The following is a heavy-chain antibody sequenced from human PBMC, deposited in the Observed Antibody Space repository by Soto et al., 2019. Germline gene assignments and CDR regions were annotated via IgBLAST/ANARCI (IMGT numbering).Heavy chain of an antibody. CDR1: GASVSSASYH. D-gene: IGHD5-12*01. CDR3: ATLTAGGSGRGY. CDR2: ITGSP. V-gene: IGHV4-31*03. Sequence: QVQLQESGPGLVEPSQTLSLTCTVSGASVSSASYHWSWIRQHPGKGLEWIGYITGSPYYNPSLTSRVTISLDTSRNHFSLELSSVTAADTAVYYCATLTAGGSGRGYWGQGTLVTVSS. J-gene: IGHJ4*02.